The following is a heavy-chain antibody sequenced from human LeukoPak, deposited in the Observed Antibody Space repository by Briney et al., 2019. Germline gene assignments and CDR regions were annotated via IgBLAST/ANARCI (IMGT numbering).Heavy chain of an antibody. CDR3: ARELPPDILTGALDY. V-gene: IGHV4-30-4*08. D-gene: IGHD3-9*01. J-gene: IGHJ4*02. CDR1: GGSISSGDYY. CDR2: IYYSGST. Sequence: SETLSLTCTVSGGSISSGDYYGSWIRQPPGKGLEWIGYIYYSGSTYYNPSLKSRVTISVDTSKNQFSLKLSSVTAADTAVYYCARELPPDILTGALDYWGQGTLVTVSS.